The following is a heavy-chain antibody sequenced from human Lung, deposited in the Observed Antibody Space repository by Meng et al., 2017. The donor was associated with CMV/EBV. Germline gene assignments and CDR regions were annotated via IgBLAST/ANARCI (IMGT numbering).Heavy chain of an antibody. V-gene: IGHV1-46*01. CDR2: INPSGGST. CDR3: ASGWGGDYYDN. D-gene: IGHD3-10*01. CDR1: GYTFTSYY. J-gene: IGHJ4*02. Sequence: ASVKVSCKASGYTFTSYYMHWVRQAPGQGLEWMGIINPSGGSTSYAQKFQGRVTMTRDTSTSTVYMELSSLRSEDTAVYYGASGWGGDYYDNWGQGTLVTFSS.